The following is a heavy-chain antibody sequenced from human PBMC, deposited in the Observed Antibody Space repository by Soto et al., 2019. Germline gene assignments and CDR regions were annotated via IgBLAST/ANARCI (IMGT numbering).Heavy chain of an antibody. V-gene: IGHV1-18*04. Sequence: QVQLVQSGAEVKKRGASVKVSCKASGYTFTSYGISWVRQAPGQGLEWMGWISAYNGNTNYAQKLQGRVTMTTDTSTSTAYMELRSLRSDDTAVYYCASDLSSSSLHAHAFDIWGQGTMVTVSS. CDR1: GYTFTSYG. CDR2: ISAYNGNT. J-gene: IGHJ3*02. D-gene: IGHD6-6*01. CDR3: ASDLSSSSLHAHAFDI.